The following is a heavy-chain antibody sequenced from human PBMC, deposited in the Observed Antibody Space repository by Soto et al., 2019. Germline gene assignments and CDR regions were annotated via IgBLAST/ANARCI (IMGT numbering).Heavy chain of an antibody. CDR3: ARVEGDYDILTGYYYYYGMDV. V-gene: IGHV1-18*01. CDR1: GGTFSTYA. Sequence: ASVKVSCKTSGGTFSTYAIYWVRQAPGQGLEWMGWISAYNGNTNYAQKLQGRVTMTTDTSTSTAYMELRSLRSDDTAVYYCARVEGDYDILTGYYYYYGMDVWGQGTTVTVSS. D-gene: IGHD3-9*01. CDR2: ISAYNGNT. J-gene: IGHJ6*02.